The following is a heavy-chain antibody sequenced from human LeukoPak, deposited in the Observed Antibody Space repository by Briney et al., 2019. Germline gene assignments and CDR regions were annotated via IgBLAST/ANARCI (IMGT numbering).Heavy chain of an antibody. V-gene: IGHV4-34*01. Sequence: SETLSLTCAVYGGSFSGYYWGWIRQPPGKGLEWIGEINHSGSTNYNPSLKSRVTISVDTSKNQFSLKLSSVTAADTAVYYCARFRGIEYYYDSSGYPDYWGQGTLVTVSS. CDR1: GGSFSGYY. CDR2: INHSGST. CDR3: ARFRGIEYYYDSSGYPDY. D-gene: IGHD3-22*01. J-gene: IGHJ4*02.